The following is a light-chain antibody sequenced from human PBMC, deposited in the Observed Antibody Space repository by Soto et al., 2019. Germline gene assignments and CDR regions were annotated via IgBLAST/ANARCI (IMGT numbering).Light chain of an antibody. V-gene: IGKV1-39*01. Sequence: DIQMTQSPSSLSASVGDRVTITCRASQGLSHYLAWYQQKPGKAPKLLISAASSLQSGVPSRFSGSGSGTDFTLTITSLQPEDFATYYCQQGYSTPPYTFGQGTKLEIK. CDR3: QQGYSTPPYT. CDR1: QGLSHY. CDR2: AAS. J-gene: IGKJ2*01.